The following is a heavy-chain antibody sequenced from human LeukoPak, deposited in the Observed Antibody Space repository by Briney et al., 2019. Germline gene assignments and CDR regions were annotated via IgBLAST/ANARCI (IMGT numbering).Heavy chain of an antibody. Sequence: GGSLRLSCAASGFTFSNAWMSWVRQAPGKGLEWAGRIKSKTDGGTTDYAAPVKGRFTISRDDSKNTLYLQMNSLKTEDTAVYYCTTDRAFEIWGQGTMVTVSS. V-gene: IGHV3-15*01. CDR3: TTDRAFEI. CDR2: IKSKTDGGTT. CDR1: GFTFSNAW. J-gene: IGHJ3*02.